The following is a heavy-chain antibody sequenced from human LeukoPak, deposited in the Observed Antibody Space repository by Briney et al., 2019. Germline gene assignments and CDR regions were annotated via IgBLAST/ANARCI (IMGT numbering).Heavy chain of an antibody. V-gene: IGHV3-30-3*01. D-gene: IGHD5-12*01. CDR3: ASPDSGYDSSVADY. Sequence: GGSLRLSCVASGFTFSTYNMHWVRQAPGKGLEWVAVISYDGSNKYYADSVKGRFTISRDNSRNTLYLQMNSLRAEDTAVYYCASPDSGYDSSVADYWGQGTLVTVSS. CDR1: GFTFSTYN. CDR2: ISYDGSNK. J-gene: IGHJ4*02.